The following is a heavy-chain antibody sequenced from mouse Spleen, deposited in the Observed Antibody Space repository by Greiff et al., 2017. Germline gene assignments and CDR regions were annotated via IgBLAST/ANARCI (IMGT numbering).Heavy chain of an antibody. Sequence: LQESGAELMKPGASVKISCKATGYTFSSYWIEWVKQRPGHGLEWIGEILPGSGSTNYDEKFKSKGTLTVDTSSSTAYMHLSSLTSEDSAVYYCTRGGTDWYFDVWGAGTTVTVSS. J-gene: IGHJ1*01. CDR2: ILPGSGST. CDR3: TRGGTDWYFDV. CDR1: GYTFSSYW. D-gene: IGHD3-3*01. V-gene: IGHV1-9*01.